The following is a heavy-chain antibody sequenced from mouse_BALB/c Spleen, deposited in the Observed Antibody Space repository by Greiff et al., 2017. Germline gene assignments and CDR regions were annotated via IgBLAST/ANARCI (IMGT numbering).Heavy chain of an antibody. CDR2: ILPGSGST. D-gene: IGHD4-1*01. CDR1: GYTFSSYW. V-gene: IGHV1-9*01. Sequence: QVQLQQSGAELMKPGASVKISCKATGYTFSSYWIEWVKQRPGHGLEWIGEILPGSGSTNYNEKFKGKATFTADTSSTTAYMQLSSLTSEDSAVYYCARGENWDAMDYWGQGTSVTVSS. CDR3: ARGENWDAMDY. J-gene: IGHJ4*01.